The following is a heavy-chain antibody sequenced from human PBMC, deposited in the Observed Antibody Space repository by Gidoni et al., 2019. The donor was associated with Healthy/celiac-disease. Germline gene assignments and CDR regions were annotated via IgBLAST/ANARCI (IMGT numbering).Heavy chain of an antibody. CDR2: ISGSGGRT. Sequence: EVQLLESGGGLVQPGGSLRLSCAASGFPFSSYAMSWVRQAPGKGLEWVSAISGSGGRTYYADSVKGRFTISRDNSKNTLYLQMNSLRAEDTAVYYCAKDYYYDSRGEAFDIWGQGTMVTVSS. V-gene: IGHV3-23*01. CDR3: AKDYYYDSRGEAFDI. CDR1: GFPFSSYA. J-gene: IGHJ3*02. D-gene: IGHD3-22*01.